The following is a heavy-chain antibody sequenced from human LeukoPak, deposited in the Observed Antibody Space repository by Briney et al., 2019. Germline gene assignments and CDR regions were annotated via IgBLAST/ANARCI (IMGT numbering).Heavy chain of an antibody. D-gene: IGHD6-19*01. J-gene: IGHJ5*02. V-gene: IGHV1-2*02. CDR3: ARVGAAVAGSDP. CDR2: INPNSGGT. CDR1: GYTFTGYY. Sequence: ASVKVSCKASGYTFTGYYMHWVRQAPGQGLEWMGWINPNSGGTYYAQKFQGRVTMTRDTSISTAYMELSRLRSDDTAVYYCARVGAAVAGSDPWGQGTLVTVSS.